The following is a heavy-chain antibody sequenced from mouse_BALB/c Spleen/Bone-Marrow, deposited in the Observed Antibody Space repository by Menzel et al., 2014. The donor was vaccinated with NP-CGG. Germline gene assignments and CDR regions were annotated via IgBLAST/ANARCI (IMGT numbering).Heavy chain of an antibody. J-gene: IGHJ4*01. CDR3: ARDDAMDY. CDR2: IRNKANGYTT. CDR1: GFTFTDYY. V-gene: IGHV7-3*02. Sequence: EVQGVESGGGLVQPGGSLRLSCAPSGFTFTDYYMSWVRQPPGKALEWLGFIRNKANGYTTEYSASVKGRFTISRDNSQSILYLQMNTLRAEDSATYYCARDDAMDYWGQGTSVTVSS.